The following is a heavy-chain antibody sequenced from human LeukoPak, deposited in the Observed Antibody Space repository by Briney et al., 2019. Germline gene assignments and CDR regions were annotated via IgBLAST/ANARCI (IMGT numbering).Heavy chain of an antibody. D-gene: IGHD3-16*02. J-gene: IGHJ6*03. Sequence: KPSETLSLTCTGSGGPISTSSYYWGWIRQPPGKGLEWIGIIHSSGSTYYNPSLGSRVIISVDTSKRQVSLKMSSVTAADTAVFYCARGRNYDYIWGTYRIYYYMDVWGKGTTVTVSS. CDR2: IHSSGST. CDR1: GGPISTSSYY. CDR3: ARGRNYDYIWGTYRIYYYMDV. V-gene: IGHV4-39*01.